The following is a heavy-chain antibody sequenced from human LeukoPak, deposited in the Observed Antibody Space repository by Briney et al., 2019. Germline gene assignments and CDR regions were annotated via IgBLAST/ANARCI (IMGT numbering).Heavy chain of an antibody. CDR1: GFTFSSYA. CDR3: VKDMPQRGQRGYFDY. Sequence: GGSLRLSCSASGFTFSSYARHWVRQAPGEGVEYVSAISSNGGSTYYADSVKGRFTISRDNSKNTLYLQMSSLRAEDTAVYYCVKDMPQRGQRGYFDYWGQGTLVTVSS. CDR2: ISSNGGST. D-gene: IGHD2-2*01. V-gene: IGHV3-64D*09. J-gene: IGHJ4*02.